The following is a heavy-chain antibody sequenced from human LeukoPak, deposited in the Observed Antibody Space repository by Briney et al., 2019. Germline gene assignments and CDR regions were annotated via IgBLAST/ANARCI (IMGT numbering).Heavy chain of an antibody. CDR2: ISDSGGNT. D-gene: IGHD2-15*01. V-gene: IGHV3-23*01. CDR3: ARGSDIVVVVAAFDDAFDI. Sequence: PGGSLRLSCAASGFTFNSYAMSWVRQAPWERLQWVSGISDSGGNTYYADSVKGRFTISRDNSKNTLYLQINSLRAEDTAVYYCARGSDIVVVVAAFDDAFDIWGQGTMVTVSS. J-gene: IGHJ3*02. CDR1: GFTFNSYA.